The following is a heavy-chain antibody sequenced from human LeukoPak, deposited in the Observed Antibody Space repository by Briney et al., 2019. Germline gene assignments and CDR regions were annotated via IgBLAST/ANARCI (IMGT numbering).Heavy chain of an antibody. CDR1: GFTFSSYS. Sequence: GGSLRLSCAASGFTFSSYSMNWARQAPGKGLEWVSSISSSSSYIYYADSVKGRFTISRDNAKNSLYLQMNSLRAEDTAVYYCARDKTGYSSSWYGDFDYWGQGTLVTVSS. CDR2: ISSSSSYI. J-gene: IGHJ4*02. CDR3: ARDKTGYSSSWYGDFDY. V-gene: IGHV3-21*01. D-gene: IGHD6-13*01.